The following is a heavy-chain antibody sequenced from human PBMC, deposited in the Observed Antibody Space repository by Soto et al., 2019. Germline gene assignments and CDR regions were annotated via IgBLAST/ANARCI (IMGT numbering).Heavy chain of an antibody. CDR2: INPNSGGT. Sequence: GASVKVSCKASGYTFTGYYLHWVRQAPGQGLEWMGWINPNSGGTNYAQKFQGWVTMTRDTSISPAYMELSRQRSDDTAVYYCARALVSYGHAFDIWGQGTMVTVSS. CDR3: ARALVSYGHAFDI. D-gene: IGHD5-18*01. V-gene: IGHV1-2*04. J-gene: IGHJ3*02. CDR1: GYTFTGYY.